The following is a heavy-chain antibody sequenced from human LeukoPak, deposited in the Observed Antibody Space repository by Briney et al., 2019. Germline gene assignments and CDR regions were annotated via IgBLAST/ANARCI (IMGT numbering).Heavy chain of an antibody. CDR3: ASLGWPHSKNIYDFDY. CDR2: INHSGST. D-gene: IGHD2/OR15-2a*01. Sequence: SETLSLTCTVSGGSISSSSYYWSWIRQPPGKGLEWIGEINHSGSTNYNPSLKSRVTISVDTSKNQFSLKLSSVTAADTAVYYCASLGWPHSKNIYDFDYWGQGTLVTVSS. V-gene: IGHV4-39*07. J-gene: IGHJ4*02. CDR1: GGSISSSSYY.